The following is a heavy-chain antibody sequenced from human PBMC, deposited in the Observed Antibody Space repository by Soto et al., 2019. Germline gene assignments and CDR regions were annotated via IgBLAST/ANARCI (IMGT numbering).Heavy chain of an antibody. Sequence: PVGSLRLSCAGSGFTFMNSEMFCFLQSPVKVLEWVSKINYSGSNIYYSKSVKGRFTISRDNAKNSLYLQMNSLTDEDTAIYFCASEALCGADCYFFEYWGPGTLVTVSS. V-gene: IGHV3-48*03. D-gene: IGHD2-21*02. CDR2: INYSGSNI. CDR3: ASEALCGADCYFFEY. CDR1: GFTFMNSE. J-gene: IGHJ4*02.